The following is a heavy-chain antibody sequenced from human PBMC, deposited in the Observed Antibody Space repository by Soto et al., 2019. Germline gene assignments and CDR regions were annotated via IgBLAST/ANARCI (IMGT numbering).Heavy chain of an antibody. CDR3: ASRGFRSAPGRLGL. Sequence: QVHLQESGPGLVKPSGTLSLTCAVSDGSISSDKWWTWVRQPPGKGLEWIGEILHTGSSNYIPSPRGRGPLXVXKXXNPYSFELTSVTAAVSAVYSCASRGFRSAPGRLGLWGPGNLVTFSS. CDR2: ILHTGSS. J-gene: IGHJ4*02. D-gene: IGHD6-13*01. CDR1: DGSISSDKW. V-gene: IGHV4-4*02.